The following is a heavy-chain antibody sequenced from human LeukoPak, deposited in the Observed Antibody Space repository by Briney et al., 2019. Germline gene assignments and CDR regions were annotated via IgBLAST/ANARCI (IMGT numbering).Heavy chain of an antibody. CDR2: FDPEDGET. CDR3: ATHRLYSNGYYYMDV. V-gene: IGHV1-24*01. J-gene: IGHJ6*03. CDR1: GYTLTELS. Sequence: GASVKVSCKVSGYTLTELSMHWVRQAPGKGLEWMGGFDPEDGETIYAQKFQGRVTMTEDTSTDTAYMELSSLRSEGTAVYYCATHRLYSNGYYYMDVWGKGTTVTVSS. D-gene: IGHD4-11*01.